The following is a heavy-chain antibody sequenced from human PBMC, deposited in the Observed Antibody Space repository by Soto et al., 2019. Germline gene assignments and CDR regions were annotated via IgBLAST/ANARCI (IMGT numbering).Heavy chain of an antibody. Sequence: PSETLSLTCTVSGVSITTSGDYWSWIRQHPGKGLEWIGYISHSGITEYNPSLKSRLTLSIDTSKNQFSLEVNSVTAADTAVYYCARVSHDLSYGWFDPLGQGTPGTVSS. CDR1: GVSITTSGDY. D-gene: IGHD4-17*01. CDR2: ISHSGIT. CDR3: ARVSHDLSYGWFDP. V-gene: IGHV4-31*03. J-gene: IGHJ5*02.